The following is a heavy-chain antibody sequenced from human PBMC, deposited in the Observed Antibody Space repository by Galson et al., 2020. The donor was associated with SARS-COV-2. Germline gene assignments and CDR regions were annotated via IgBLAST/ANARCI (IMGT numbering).Heavy chain of an antibody. CDR1: GGSISSYY. CDR2: FYTSGSP. V-gene: IGHV4-4*07. D-gene: IGHD4-4*01. CDR3: ARDPPTVPYLFEG. J-gene: IGHJ4*02. Sequence: SETLSLTCTVSGGSISSYYWSWIRQPAGKGLEWIGRFYTSGSPNYNPSLKSRVTMSVDTSKNQFSLKLTSVTAADTAVYYCARDPPTVPYLFEGWGQGTLVTVSS.